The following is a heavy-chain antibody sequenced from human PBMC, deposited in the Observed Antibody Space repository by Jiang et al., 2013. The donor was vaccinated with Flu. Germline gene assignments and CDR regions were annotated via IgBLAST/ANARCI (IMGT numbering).Heavy chain of an antibody. CDR3: ARGNRITIFGVVISEGY. Sequence: SGAEVKKPGASVKVSCKASGYTFTSYDINWVRQATGQGLEWMGWMNPNSGNTGYAQKFQGRVTMTRNTSISTAYMELSSLRSEDTAVYYCARGNRITIFGVVISEGYWGQGTLVTVSS. CDR2: MNPNSGNT. CDR1: GYTFTSYD. D-gene: IGHD3-3*01. V-gene: IGHV1-8*01. J-gene: IGHJ4*02.